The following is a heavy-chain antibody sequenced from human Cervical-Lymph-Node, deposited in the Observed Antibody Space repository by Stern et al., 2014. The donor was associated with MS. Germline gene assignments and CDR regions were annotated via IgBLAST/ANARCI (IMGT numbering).Heavy chain of an antibody. CDR3: AKEGIAVASFDY. J-gene: IGHJ4*02. CDR2: ISGTDSST. D-gene: IGHD6-19*01. Sequence: EVHLVESGGDLAQPGGSLRLSCAVSGFTFSLYAMSWVRQAPGKGLEWVSAISGTDSSTYYAETVKGRFTISRDNSKYTLYLQMNNLRGEDTAVYYCAKEGIAVASFDYWGQGTLVTVSS. CDR1: GFTFSLYA. V-gene: IGHV3-23*04.